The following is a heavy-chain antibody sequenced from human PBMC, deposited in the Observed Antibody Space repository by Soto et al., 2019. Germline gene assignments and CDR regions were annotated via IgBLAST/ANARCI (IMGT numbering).Heavy chain of an antibody. J-gene: IGHJ6*02. CDR1: GFTFSSYA. D-gene: IGHD1-7*01. V-gene: IGHV3-23*01. CDR2: IGGSGGST. CDR3: AKLRGNFGLDSYGMDV. Sequence: GGSLRLSCAASGFTFSSYAMSWVRQAPGKGLEWVSAIGGSGGSTYYADSVKGRFTISRDNSKNTLYLQMNSLRAEDTAVSYCAKLRGNFGLDSYGMDVCGQRTTVAVAS.